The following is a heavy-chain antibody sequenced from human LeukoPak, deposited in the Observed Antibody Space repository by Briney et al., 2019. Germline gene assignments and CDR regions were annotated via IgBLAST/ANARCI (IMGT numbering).Heavy chain of an antibody. J-gene: IGHJ4*02. CDR3: ASPNSGYSSGWYGY. Sequence: EASVKVSCKASGYTFTGYYMHWVRQAPGQGLEWMGWINPNSGGTNYAQKFQGRVTMTRDTSISTAYMELSRLRSDDTAMYYCASPNSGYSSGWYGYWGQGTLVTVSS. V-gene: IGHV1-2*02. CDR2: INPNSGGT. D-gene: IGHD6-19*01. CDR1: GYTFTGYY.